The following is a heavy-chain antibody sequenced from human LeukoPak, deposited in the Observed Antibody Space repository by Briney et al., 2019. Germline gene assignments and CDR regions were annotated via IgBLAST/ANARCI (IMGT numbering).Heavy chain of an antibody. Sequence: ASVKVSCKASGYTFTSYGISWVRQAPGQGLEWMGRISAYNGNTNYAQKLQGRVTMTTDTSTSTAYMELRSLRSDDTAVYYCARDLRYCSSTSCYPSDYWGQGTLVTVSS. V-gene: IGHV1-18*01. CDR3: ARDLRYCSSTSCYPSDY. J-gene: IGHJ4*02. D-gene: IGHD2-2*01. CDR1: GYTFTSYG. CDR2: ISAYNGNT.